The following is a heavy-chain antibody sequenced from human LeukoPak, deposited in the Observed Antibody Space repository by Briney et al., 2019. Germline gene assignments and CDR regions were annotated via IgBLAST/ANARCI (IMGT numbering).Heavy chain of an antibody. V-gene: IGHV4-39*01. CDR2: IYYSGST. D-gene: IGHD6-19*01. CDR3: ARPPLYSSPGAFDI. J-gene: IGHJ3*02. CDR1: GGSISSSRYY. Sequence: SETLSLTCTVSGGSISSSRYYWGWIRQPPGKGLEWIGSIYYSGSTYYNPSLKSRVTISADRSKNQFSLELSSVTAADTAVYYCARPPLYSSPGAFDIWGQGTIVIVSS.